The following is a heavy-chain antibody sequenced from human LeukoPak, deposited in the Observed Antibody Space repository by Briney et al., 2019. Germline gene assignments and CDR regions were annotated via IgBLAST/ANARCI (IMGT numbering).Heavy chain of an antibody. J-gene: IGHJ4*02. Sequence: PGRSLRLSCAASGFTFSTYAMHWVRQAPGKGLEWVTVISFDGNNKNYADSVKGRFTISRDNSKNTLYLQMNSLRAEDTAVYYCARDPAVAAPFDYWGQGTLVTVSS. CDR2: ISFDGNNK. CDR1: GFTFSTYA. V-gene: IGHV3-30*04. CDR3: ARDPAVAAPFDY. D-gene: IGHD6-19*01.